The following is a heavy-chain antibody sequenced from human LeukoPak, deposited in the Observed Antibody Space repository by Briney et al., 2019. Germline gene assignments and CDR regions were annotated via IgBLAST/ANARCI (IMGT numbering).Heavy chain of an antibody. CDR3: TTSPLYGGFDY. D-gene: IGHD4/OR15-4a*01. CDR1: GFTISSYW. Sequence: GGSLRLSCAASGFTISSYWMNWVRQAPGKGLEWVANIKQDGSEKKYVDSVKGRFTISRDNTQNSLYLQMNSLKTEDTAVYYCTTSPLYGGFDYWGQGTLVTVSS. J-gene: IGHJ4*02. CDR2: IKQDGSEK. V-gene: IGHV3-7*03.